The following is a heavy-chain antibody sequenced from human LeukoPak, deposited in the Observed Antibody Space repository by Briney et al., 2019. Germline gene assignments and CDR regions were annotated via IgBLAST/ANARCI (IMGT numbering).Heavy chain of an antibody. CDR2: IIPIFGTA. Sequence: GASVKVSCKASGGTFSSYAISWVRQAPGQGLEWMGGIIPIFGTANYAQKFQGRVAITADESTSTAYMELSSLRSEDTAVYYCARCRSSTSFDYWGQGTLVTVSS. D-gene: IGHD2-2*01. J-gene: IGHJ4*02. V-gene: IGHV1-69*13. CDR3: ARCRSSTSFDY. CDR1: GGTFSSYA.